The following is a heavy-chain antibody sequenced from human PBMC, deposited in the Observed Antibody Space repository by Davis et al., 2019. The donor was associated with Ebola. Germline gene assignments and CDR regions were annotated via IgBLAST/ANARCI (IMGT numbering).Heavy chain of an antibody. J-gene: IGHJ3*02. CDR1: GGSISSSSYY. CDR3: ARRLAYYYDSSGYYLGYAFDI. D-gene: IGHD3-22*01. V-gene: IGHV4-39*01. CDR2: IYYSGST. Sequence: MPSETLSLTCTVSGGSISSSSYYWGWIRQPPGKGLEWIGSIYYSGSTYYNPSLKSRVTISVDTSKNQFSLKLSFVTAADTAVYYCARRLAYYYDSSGYYLGYAFDIWGQGTMVTVSS.